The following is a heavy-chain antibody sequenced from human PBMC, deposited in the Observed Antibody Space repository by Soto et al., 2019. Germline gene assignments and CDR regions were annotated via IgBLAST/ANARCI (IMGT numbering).Heavy chain of an antibody. V-gene: IGHV1-2*02. CDR3: ARGGDGAFDI. J-gene: IGHJ3*02. CDR1: GYTFTGYY. D-gene: IGHD2-21*01. Sequence: ASVKVSCKASGYTFTGYYMHWVRQAPGQGLEWMGWINANSGGTNYSQKFQGRVTMTRDTSTSTAYMELSSLRSEDTAVYYCARGGDGAFDIWGQGTMVTVSS. CDR2: INANSGGT.